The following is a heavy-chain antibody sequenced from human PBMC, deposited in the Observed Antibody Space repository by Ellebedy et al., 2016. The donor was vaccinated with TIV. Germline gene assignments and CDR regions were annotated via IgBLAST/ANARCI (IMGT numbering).Heavy chain of an antibody. Sequence: SVKVSXXASGGTFSSYAISWVRQAPGQGLEWMGGIIPIFGTANYAQKFQGRVTITADESTSTAYMELSSLRSEDTAVYYCARTGFKVAWFDPWGQGTLVTVSS. CDR3: ARTGFKVAWFDP. CDR1: GGTFSSYA. V-gene: IGHV1-69*13. D-gene: IGHD1-14*01. CDR2: IIPIFGTA. J-gene: IGHJ5*02.